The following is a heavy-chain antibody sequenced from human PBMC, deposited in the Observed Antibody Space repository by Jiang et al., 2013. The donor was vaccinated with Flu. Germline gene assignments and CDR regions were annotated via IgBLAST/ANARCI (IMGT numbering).Heavy chain of an antibody. CDR1: GDSVSSNSAA. CDR3: ARVDYDFWSGYFGNYGMDV. V-gene: IGHV6-1*01. Sequence: QTLSLTCAISGDSVSSNSAAWNWIRQSPSRGLEWLGRTYYRSKWYNDYAVSVKSRITINPDTSKNQFSLQLNSVTPEDTAVYYCARVDYDFWSGYFGNYGMDVWGQGTTVTVSS. D-gene: IGHD3-3*01. CDR2: TYYRSKWYN. J-gene: IGHJ6*02.